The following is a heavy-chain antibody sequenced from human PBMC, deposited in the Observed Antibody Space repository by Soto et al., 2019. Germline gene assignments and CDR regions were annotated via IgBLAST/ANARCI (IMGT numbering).Heavy chain of an antibody. CDR1: GGSISSGGYS. V-gene: IGHV4-30-2*01. Sequence: QLQLQESGSGLVKPSQTLSLTCAVSGGSISSGGYSWSWIRQPPGKGLEWLGYIYHSGSTYYNPALKRRVTISVDRSKNQFSLTLSSVTAADTTVYYCARGGVIAPMLPGFGPNCFDPWGQGTLVIVSS. J-gene: IGHJ5*02. CDR3: ARGGVIAPMLPGFGPNCFDP. CDR2: IYHSGST. D-gene: IGHD2-2*01.